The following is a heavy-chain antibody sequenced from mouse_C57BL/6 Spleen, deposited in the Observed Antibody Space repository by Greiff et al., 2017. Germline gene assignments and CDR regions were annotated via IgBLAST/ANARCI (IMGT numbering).Heavy chain of an antibody. Sequence: QVQLQQPGAELVMPGASVKLSCKASGYNFTSYWMHWVKQRPGQGLEWIGEIDPSDSYTNYNQKFKGKSTLTVDKSSSTAYMQLSSLTSEDSAVYYCARIPSYYGYDGGDFDYWGQGTTLTVSS. CDR3: ARIPSYYGYDGGDFDY. CDR2: IDPSDSYT. J-gene: IGHJ2*01. V-gene: IGHV1-69*01. D-gene: IGHD2-2*01. CDR1: GYNFTSYW.